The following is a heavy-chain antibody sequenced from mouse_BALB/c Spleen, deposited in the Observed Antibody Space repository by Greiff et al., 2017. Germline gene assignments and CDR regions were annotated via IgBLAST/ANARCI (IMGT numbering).Heavy chain of an antibody. Sequence: EVQGVESGGGLVKPGGSLKLSCAASGFTFSSYAMSWVRQTPEKRLEWVASISSGGSTYYPDSVKGRFTISRDNARNILYLQMSSLRSEDTAMYYCARVPYGYDAMDYWGQGTAVTVSS. D-gene: IGHD1-1*02. J-gene: IGHJ4*01. CDR1: GFTFSSYA. CDR3: ARVPYGYDAMDY. CDR2: ISSGGST. V-gene: IGHV5-6-5*01.